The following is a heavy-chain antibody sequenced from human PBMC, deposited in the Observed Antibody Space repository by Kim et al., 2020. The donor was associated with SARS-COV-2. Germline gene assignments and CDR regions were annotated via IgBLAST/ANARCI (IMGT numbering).Heavy chain of an antibody. CDR1: GFTFSSYW. V-gene: IGHV3-74*01. CDR3: ARIGSGYSHVY. CDR2: INGDGSST. J-gene: IGHJ4*02. Sequence: GGSLRLSCAASGFTFSSYWMHWVRQPPGKGLVWVSRINGDGSSTSYADSVKGRCTISRDNAKNTLYLQVNSLRAEDTAVYYCARIGSGYSHVYWGQGTL. D-gene: IGHD3-22*01.